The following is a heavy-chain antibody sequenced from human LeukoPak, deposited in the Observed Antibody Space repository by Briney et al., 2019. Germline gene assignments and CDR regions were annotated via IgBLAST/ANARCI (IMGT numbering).Heavy chain of an antibody. CDR2: IYPGDSDT. J-gene: IGHJ4*02. CDR1: GYSFTSYW. D-gene: IGHD3-3*01. Sequence: GDSLKISCKGSGYSFTSYWIGWVRQMPGKGLEWMGIIYPGDSDTRYSPSFQGQVTISADKSISTAYLQWSSLKASDTAMYYCARGGYDFWSGYYGIFVYWGQGTLVTVSS. V-gene: IGHV5-51*01. CDR3: ARGGYDFWSGYYGIFVY.